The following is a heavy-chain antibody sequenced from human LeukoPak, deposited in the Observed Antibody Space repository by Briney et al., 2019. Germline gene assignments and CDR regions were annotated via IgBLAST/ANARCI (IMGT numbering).Heavy chain of an antibody. D-gene: IGHD6-13*01. Sequence: EASVKVSCKASGGTFSSYAISWVRQAPGQGLEWMGGIIPIFGTANYAQKFQGRVTITADESTSTAYMELSSLRSEDTAVYYCASQPGSIAAAKSYWGQGTLVTVSS. V-gene: IGHV1-69*13. CDR3: ASQPGSIAAAKSY. CDR1: GGTFSSYA. J-gene: IGHJ4*02. CDR2: IIPIFGTA.